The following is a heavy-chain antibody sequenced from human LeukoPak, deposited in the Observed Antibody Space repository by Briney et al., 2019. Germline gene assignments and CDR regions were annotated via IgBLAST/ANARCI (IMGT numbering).Heavy chain of an antibody. CDR3: ARTPGVEMATPWAFDI. CDR2: IIPILGIA. Sequence: SVKVSCKASGGTFSSYAISWVRQAPGQGLEWMGRIIPILGIANYAQKFQGRVTITADKSTSTAYMELSSLRSEDTAVYYCARTPGVEMATPWAFDIWGQGTMVTVSS. V-gene: IGHV1-69*04. CDR1: GGTFSSYA. J-gene: IGHJ3*02. D-gene: IGHD5-24*01.